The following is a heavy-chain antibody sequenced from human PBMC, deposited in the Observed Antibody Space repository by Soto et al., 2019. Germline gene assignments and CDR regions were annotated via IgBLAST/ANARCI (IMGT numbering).Heavy chain of an antibody. D-gene: IGHD2-2*01. CDR3: AKDPPPPAAMEVPFYYYYGMDV. CDR2: ISGSGGST. J-gene: IGHJ6*02. CDR1: GFTFSSYA. V-gene: IGHV3-23*01. Sequence: GGSLRLSCAASGFTFSSYAMSWVRQAPGKGLEWVSAISGSGGSTYYADSVKGRFTISRDNSKNTLYLQMNSLRAEDTAVYYCAKDPPPPAAMEVPFYYYYGMDVWGQGTTVTVSS.